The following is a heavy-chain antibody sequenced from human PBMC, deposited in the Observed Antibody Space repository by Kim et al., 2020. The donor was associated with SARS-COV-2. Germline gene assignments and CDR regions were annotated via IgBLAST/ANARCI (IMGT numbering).Heavy chain of an antibody. D-gene: IGHD4-17*01. Sequence: VKDRLTISRDNSKNTLDLQMNSRRAEDTAVYYCAREGTVYYYGLDVWGQGTTVTVSS. J-gene: IGHJ6*02. V-gene: IGHV3-30*01. CDR3: AREGTVYYYGLDV.